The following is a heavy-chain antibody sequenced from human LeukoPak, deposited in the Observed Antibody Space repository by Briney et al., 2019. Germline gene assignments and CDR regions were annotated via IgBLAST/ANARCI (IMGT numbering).Heavy chain of an antibody. D-gene: IGHD3-3*01. CDR2: ISAYNGNT. CDR1: GYTFTNYG. V-gene: IGHV1-18*01. J-gene: IGHJ4*02. CDR3: ARDRSGYPPRIDY. Sequence: GASVKVSCKASGYTFTNYGVSWVRQAPGQGLEYMGWISAYNGNTSYAQKLQGRVTMTTDTSTSTAYMELRSLTSDDTAVYYCARDRSGYPPRIDYWGQGTLVTASS.